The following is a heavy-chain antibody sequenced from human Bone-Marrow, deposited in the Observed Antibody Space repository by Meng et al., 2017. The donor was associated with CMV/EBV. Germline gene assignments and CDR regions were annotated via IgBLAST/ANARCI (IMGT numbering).Heavy chain of an antibody. CDR3: EKRGGH. CDR1: GFTFSSYA. Sequence: GESLKISCAASGFTFSSYAMSWVRQAPGKGLEWVSAISGSGGSTYYADSVKGRFTISRDNSNNRLFLQMNSLRAEDTAVYYCEKRGGHWGQGTLVTVSS. CDR2: ISGSGGST. V-gene: IGHV3-23*01. D-gene: IGHD6-25*01. J-gene: IGHJ4*02.